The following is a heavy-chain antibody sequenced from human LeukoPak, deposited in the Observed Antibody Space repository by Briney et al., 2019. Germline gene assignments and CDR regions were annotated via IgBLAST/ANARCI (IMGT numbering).Heavy chain of an antibody. CDR3: VKTHSSSWYTPAPFDY. D-gene: IGHD6-13*01. CDR1: GFTFSSYA. J-gene: IGHJ4*02. CDR2: ISSNGGST. V-gene: IGHV3-64D*09. Sequence: PGGSLRLSCSASGFTFSSYAMHWVRQAPGKGLEYVSAISSNGGSTYYADSVKGRFTISRDNSKNTLYLQMSSLRAEDTAVYYCVKTHSSSWYTPAPFDYWGKGTLVTVSS.